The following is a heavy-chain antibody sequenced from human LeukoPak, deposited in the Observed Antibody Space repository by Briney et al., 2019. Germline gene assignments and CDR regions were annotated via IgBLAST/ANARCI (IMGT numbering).Heavy chain of an antibody. CDR1: GGSISSYY. CDR3: ASEYCSSATCRFDY. D-gene: IGHD2-2*01. J-gene: IGHJ4*02. V-gene: IGHV4-59*01. Sequence: SETLSLTCTVSGGSISSYYWSWIRQPPGKGLEWIGYIYYSGSTNYNPSLKSRVTISVDTSKNQFSLKLSSVTAADTAVYYCASEYCSSATCRFDYWGQGTLVTVSS. CDR2: IYYSGST.